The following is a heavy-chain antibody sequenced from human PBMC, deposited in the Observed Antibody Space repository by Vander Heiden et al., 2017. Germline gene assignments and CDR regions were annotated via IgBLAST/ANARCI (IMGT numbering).Heavy chain of an antibody. CDR2: ISYDGSKK. D-gene: IGHD6-19*01. J-gene: IGHJ4*02. CDR1: GFTFRNYG. V-gene: IGHV3-30*18. CDR3: AKSGGSYNSGWDFDY. Sequence: QVQLVESGGGVVQPGRSLRVSCAASGFTFRNYGMHWVRQAPGKGLEWVAVISYDGSKKYYADSVKGRFTISRDNSKNTLYLQMNSLRAEDTAVYHCAKSGGSYNSGWDFDYWGQGTLVTVSS.